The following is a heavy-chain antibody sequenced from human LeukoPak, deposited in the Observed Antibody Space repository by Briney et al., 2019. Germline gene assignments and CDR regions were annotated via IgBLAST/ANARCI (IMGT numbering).Heavy chain of an antibody. CDR1: GGSLSSGGYC. V-gene: IGHV4-61*08. D-gene: IGHD2-2*01. CDR3: ARDGSTSYPDAFDI. Sequence: SETLSLTCAVSGGSLSSGGYCWSWSRQPPGKGLEWIGYIYYSGSTNYNPSLKSRVTISVDTSKNQFSLKLSSVTAADTAVYYCARDGSTSYPDAFDIWGQGTMVTVSS. J-gene: IGHJ3*02. CDR2: IYYSGST.